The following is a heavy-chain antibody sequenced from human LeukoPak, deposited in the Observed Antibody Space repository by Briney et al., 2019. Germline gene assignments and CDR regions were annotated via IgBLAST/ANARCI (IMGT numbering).Heavy chain of an antibody. CDR3: ARSHRITMIVVGQTNAFDI. V-gene: IGHV1-69*05. Sequence: SVKVSCKASGGTFSSYATSWVQQAPGQGLEWMGRIIPIFGTANYAQKFQGRVTITTDESTSTAYMELSSLRSEDTAVYYCARSHRITMIVVGQTNAFDIWGQGTMVTVSS. D-gene: IGHD3-22*01. CDR2: IIPIFGTA. CDR1: GGTFSSYA. J-gene: IGHJ3*02.